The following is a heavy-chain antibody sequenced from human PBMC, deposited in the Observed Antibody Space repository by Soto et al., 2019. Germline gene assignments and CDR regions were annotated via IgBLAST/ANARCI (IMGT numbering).Heavy chain of an antibody. V-gene: IGHV2-70*04. CDR3: ARSIVAAGNRWFDP. J-gene: IGHJ5*02. CDR1: GFSLSTSGMR. CDR2: IDWDDDK. D-gene: IGHD6-13*01. Sequence: SGPTLVNPTQTLTLTCTFSGFSLSTSGMRVSWIRQPPGKALEWLARIDWDDDKLYSTSLKTRLTISKDTSKNQVVLTMTNMDPVDTATYYCARSIVAAGNRWFDPWGQGTLVTVSS.